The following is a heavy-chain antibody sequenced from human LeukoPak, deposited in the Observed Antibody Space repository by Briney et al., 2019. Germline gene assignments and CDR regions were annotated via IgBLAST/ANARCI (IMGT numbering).Heavy chain of an antibody. CDR2: IWSDGSNK. Sequence: GGSLRLSCAASGFTFRPDGMHWVRQAPGKGLEWVANIWSDGSNKNYADSVKGRFTFPRDNSKNTLFLQMNSLRAEDTAVYYCAKADPLYYYDSSGPLAYWGQGTLVTVSS. V-gene: IGHV3-33*06. D-gene: IGHD3-22*01. J-gene: IGHJ4*02. CDR1: GFTFRPDG. CDR3: AKADPLYYYDSSGPLAY.